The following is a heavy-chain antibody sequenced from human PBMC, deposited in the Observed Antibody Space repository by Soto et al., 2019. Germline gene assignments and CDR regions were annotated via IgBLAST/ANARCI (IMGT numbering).Heavy chain of an antibody. D-gene: IGHD1-26*01. CDR3: PRSSVRFRSFDY. Sequence: QITLKESGPTLGKPTQTLTLTCTLSGFSLSTSGVGVGWIRKPPGKALEWLALIYWDDDKRYSPSLKSRLNVTKDTSKNQVAMTMTNMDPVDTATYYCPRSSVRFRSFDYWGQGTLVPVS. J-gene: IGHJ4*02. V-gene: IGHV2-5*02. CDR2: IYWDDDK. CDR1: GFSLSTSGVG.